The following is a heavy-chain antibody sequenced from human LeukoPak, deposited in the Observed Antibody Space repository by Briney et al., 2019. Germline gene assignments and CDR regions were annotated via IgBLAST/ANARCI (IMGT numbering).Heavy chain of an antibody. Sequence: GGSLRLSCAASGFTFSSYAMSWVRQVPGKGLEWVSAISGSGGSTYYADSVKGRFTISRDNSKNTLYLQMNSLRAEDTAVYYCAKPTTYYYDSSGYSDDYWGQGTLVTVSS. CDR3: AKPTTYYYDSSGYSDDY. V-gene: IGHV3-23*01. D-gene: IGHD3-22*01. CDR1: GFTFSSYA. CDR2: ISGSGGST. J-gene: IGHJ4*02.